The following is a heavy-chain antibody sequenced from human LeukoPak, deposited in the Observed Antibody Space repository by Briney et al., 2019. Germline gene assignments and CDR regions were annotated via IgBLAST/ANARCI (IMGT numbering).Heavy chain of an antibody. V-gene: IGHV1-8*02. CDR1: GYSFTGYY. D-gene: IGHD6-19*01. Sequence: ASVKVSCKASGYSFTGYYMHWVRQAPGQGLEWMGWMNPNSGNTGYAQKFQGRVTMTRNTSISTAYMELSSLRSEDTAVYYCARAHSSGDDYYYYMDVWGKGTTVTISS. CDR2: MNPNSGNT. J-gene: IGHJ6*03. CDR3: ARAHSSGDDYYYYMDV.